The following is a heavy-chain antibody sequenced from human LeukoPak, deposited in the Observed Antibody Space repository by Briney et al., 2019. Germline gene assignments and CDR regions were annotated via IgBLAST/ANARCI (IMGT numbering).Heavy chain of an antibody. CDR1: GFTFRTYW. V-gene: IGHV3-74*01. Sequence: GGSLRLSCAASGFTFRTYWMHWVRQAPGKGLVWVSRINTDGSSTSYADSVKGRFTISRDNAENTLYLQMNSLRAEDTAVYYCARGSSGSYPHFDYWGQGTLVTVSS. CDR3: ARGSSGSYPHFDY. J-gene: IGHJ4*02. CDR2: INTDGSST. D-gene: IGHD1-26*01.